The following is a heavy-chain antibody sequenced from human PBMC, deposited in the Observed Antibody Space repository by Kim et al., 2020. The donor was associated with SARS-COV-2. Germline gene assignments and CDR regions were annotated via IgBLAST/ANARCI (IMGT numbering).Heavy chain of an antibody. CDR1: GGTFSSYA. V-gene: IGHV1-69*13. CDR3: ARDLTWSGYYGGDFWFDP. CDR2: IIPIFGTA. J-gene: IGHJ5*02. Sequence: SVKVSCKASGGTFSSYAISWVRQAPGQGLEWMGGIIPIFGTANYAQKFQGRVTITADESTSTAYMELSSLRSEDTAVYYCARDLTWSGYYGGDFWFDPWGQGTLVTVSS. D-gene: IGHD3-3*01.